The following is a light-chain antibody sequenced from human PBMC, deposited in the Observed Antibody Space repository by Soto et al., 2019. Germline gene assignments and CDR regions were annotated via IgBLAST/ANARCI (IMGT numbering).Light chain of an antibody. CDR3: TSYSTRNTLVV. Sequence: QSALTQPASVSGSPGQSITLSCTGTSNDVGGYDYVSWYQQHPGKAPKLMIFDVSNRPSGVSTRFSGSKSGNTASLTISGLQAEDEADYYCTSYSTRNTLVVFGGGTKVTVL. CDR2: DVS. J-gene: IGLJ2*01. V-gene: IGLV2-14*03. CDR1: SNDVGGYDY.